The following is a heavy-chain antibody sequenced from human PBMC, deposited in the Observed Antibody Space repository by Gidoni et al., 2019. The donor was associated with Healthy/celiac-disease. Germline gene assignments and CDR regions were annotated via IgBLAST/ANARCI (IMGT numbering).Heavy chain of an antibody. CDR3: AKAVATMNYYYYYGMDV. D-gene: IGHD5-12*01. J-gene: IGHJ6*02. CDR1: GFTFDDYA. CDR2: ISWNSGSI. V-gene: IGHV3-9*01. Sequence: EVQLVESGGGLVQPGRSLRLSCAASGFTFDDYAMHWVRQAPGKGLEWVSGISWNSGSIGYADSVKGRFTISRDNAKNSLYLQMNSLRAEDTALYYCAKAVATMNYYYYYGMDVWGQGTTVTVSS.